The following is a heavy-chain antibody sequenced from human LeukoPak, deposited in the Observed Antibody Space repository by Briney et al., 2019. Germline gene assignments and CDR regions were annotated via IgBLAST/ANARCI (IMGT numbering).Heavy chain of an antibody. V-gene: IGHV3-13*04. Sequence: GGSLRLSCAASGFTFSSYDMHWVRQATGKGLEWVSAIGTAGDTYYPGSVKGRFTISRENAKNSLYLQMNSLRAGDTAVYYCARGLGFVEVGKQYVYWGQGTLVTVSS. CDR1: GFTFSSYD. CDR2: IGTAGDT. D-gene: IGHD3-10*01. CDR3: ARGLGFVEVGKQYVY. J-gene: IGHJ4*02.